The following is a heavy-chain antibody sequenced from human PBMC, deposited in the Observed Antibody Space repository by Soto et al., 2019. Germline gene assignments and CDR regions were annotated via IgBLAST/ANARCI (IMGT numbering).Heavy chain of an antibody. J-gene: IGHJ4*02. CDR1: GGTFSSYA. CDR3: ASAGAIFGVVTDTNFDY. Sequence: QVQLVQSGAEVKKPGSSVKVSCKASGGTFSSYAISWVRQAPGQGLEWMGGIIPIFGTANYAQKFQGRGTITAGESTCTAYMERSSLRSEDTAVYYCASAGAIFGVVTDTNFDYWGQGTLVTVSS. CDR2: IIPIFGTA. V-gene: IGHV1-69*01. D-gene: IGHD3-3*01.